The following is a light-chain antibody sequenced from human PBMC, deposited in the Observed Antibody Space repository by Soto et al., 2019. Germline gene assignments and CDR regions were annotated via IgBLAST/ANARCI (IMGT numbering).Light chain of an antibody. V-gene: IGKV2-28*01. CDR3: MQALETPIT. CDR1: QSLLHSNGYNY. J-gene: IGKJ4*01. Sequence: DIVMTQSPLSLPVTPGESASISCRSSQSLLHSNGYNYLDWYLQKPGQSPQILIYVGSNRASGVPDRFSGSGSGTDFTLKISRVEAEDVGVYYYMQALETPITFGGGTKVDIK. CDR2: VGS.